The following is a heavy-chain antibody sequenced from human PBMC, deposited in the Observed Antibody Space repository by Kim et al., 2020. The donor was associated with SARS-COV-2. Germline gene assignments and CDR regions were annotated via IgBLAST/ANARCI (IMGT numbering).Heavy chain of an antibody. J-gene: IGHJ4*02. CDR1: GGSISSYY. CDR3: ARNPPLDYGDYDLAGHFDY. Sequence: SETLSLTCTVSGGSISSYYWSWIRQPPGKGLEWIGYIYYSGSTNYNPSLKSRVTISVDTSKNQFSLKLSSVTAADTAVYYCARNPPLDYGDYDLAGHFDYWGQGTLVTVSS. D-gene: IGHD4-17*01. CDR2: IYYSGST. V-gene: IGHV4-59*13.